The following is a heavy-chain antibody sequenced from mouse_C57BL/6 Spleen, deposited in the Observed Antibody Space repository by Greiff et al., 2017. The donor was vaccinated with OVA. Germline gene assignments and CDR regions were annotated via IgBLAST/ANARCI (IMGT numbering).Heavy chain of an antibody. CDR1: GYAFSSSW. CDR3: ARGNWDAMDY. CDR2: IYPGDGDT. V-gene: IGHV1-82*01. J-gene: IGHJ4*01. D-gene: IGHD4-1*01. Sequence: QVHVKQSGPELVKPGASVKISCKASGYAFSSSWMNWVKQRPGKGLAWIGRIYPGDGDTNSTGTFTGKATLTADKSSSTAYMQLSSLTSEDSAVYFCARGNWDAMDYWGQGTSVTVSS.